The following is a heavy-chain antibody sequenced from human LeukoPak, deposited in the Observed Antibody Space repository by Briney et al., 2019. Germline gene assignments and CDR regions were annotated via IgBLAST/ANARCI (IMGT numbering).Heavy chain of an antibody. CDR3: VGVETITMVRGASGDV. Sequence: PGGSLRLSCAASGFSASSNNMTWVRQAPGKGLEWVSVIHSGGRAYYADSVKGRFTTSRDNSKNTLDLQMNSLSVEDTAVYYCVGVETITMVRGASGDVWGKGTTVTVSS. V-gene: IGHV3-66*02. J-gene: IGHJ6*04. CDR1: GFSASSNN. D-gene: IGHD3-10*01. CDR2: IHSGGRA.